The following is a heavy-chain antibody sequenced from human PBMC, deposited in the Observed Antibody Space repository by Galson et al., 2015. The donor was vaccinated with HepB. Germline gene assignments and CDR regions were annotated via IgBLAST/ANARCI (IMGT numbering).Heavy chain of an antibody. CDR3: ARGVTMVENWFDP. J-gene: IGHJ5*02. CDR1: GFTFSSYS. D-gene: IGHD3-10*01. V-gene: IGHV3-21*01. Sequence: SLRLSCAASGFTFSSYSMNWVRQAPGKGLEWVSSISSSSSYIYYADSVKGRFTISRDNAKNSLYLQMSSLRAEDTAVYYCARGVTMVENWFDPWGQGTLVTVSS. CDR2: ISSSSSYI.